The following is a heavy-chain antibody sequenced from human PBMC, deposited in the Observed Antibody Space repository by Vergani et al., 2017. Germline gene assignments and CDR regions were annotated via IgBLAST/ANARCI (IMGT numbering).Heavy chain of an antibody. Sequence: EVQLVESGGGLVKPGGSLRLSCAASGFTFSSYSMNWVRQAPGKGLEWVSSISSSSSYIYYADSVKGRFAISRDNAKNSMYLRMNSLRAEDTAVYYCAIVGGRLVSRGVPYYMDVWGKGTTVTVSS. CDR2: ISSSSSYI. D-gene: IGHD2-8*01. CDR1: GFTFSSYS. J-gene: IGHJ6*03. V-gene: IGHV3-21*01. CDR3: AIVGGRLVSRGVPYYMDV.